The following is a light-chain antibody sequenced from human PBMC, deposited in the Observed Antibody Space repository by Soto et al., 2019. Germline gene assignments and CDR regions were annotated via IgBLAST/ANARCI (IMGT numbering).Light chain of an antibody. CDR2: DAY. J-gene: IGKJ5*01. CDR1: QSFRGL. Sequence: MLAQTPVTLSFYRGEISTLSCMASQSFRGLLAWYQQKPGQAPRLLIYDAYNRATGIPPRFSGSGSGTDFTLTISSLEPEESAVYYCQQRHMWPITFGQGTRLETK. V-gene: IGKV3-11*01. CDR3: QQRHMWPIT.